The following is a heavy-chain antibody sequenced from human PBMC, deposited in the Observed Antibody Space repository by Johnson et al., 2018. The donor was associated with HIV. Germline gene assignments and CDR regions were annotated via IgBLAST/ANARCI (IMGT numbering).Heavy chain of an antibody. Sequence: VQLAVPGGGLVQPGGSLRLSCAASGFTFSSYGMSWVRQAPGKGLEWVSGVTGTGGDTYYAKNSLYLQMNSLRAEDTALYYCARRGGSGWSAFDIWGQGTIVTVSS. J-gene: IGHJ3*02. CDR2: VTGTGGDT. V-gene: IGHV3-23*04. D-gene: IGHD6-19*01. CDR3: ARRGGSGWSAFDI. CDR1: GFTFSSYG.